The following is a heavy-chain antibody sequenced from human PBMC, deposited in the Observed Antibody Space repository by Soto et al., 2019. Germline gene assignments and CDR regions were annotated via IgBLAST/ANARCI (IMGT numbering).Heavy chain of an antibody. V-gene: IGHV4-59*01. J-gene: IGHJ4*02. CDR2: FYYSGHT. CDR1: GGSMSSYY. CDR3: ARVGTPKVGYYFDF. D-gene: IGHD1-1*01. Sequence: SETLSLTCTVSGGSMSSYYWSWIRRPPGKGLDGIGCFYYSGHTNYNPSLKRRITISVDPSKNQFSLNLSSVTAADTAVYYCARVGTPKVGYYFDFWGQGTLVTVSS.